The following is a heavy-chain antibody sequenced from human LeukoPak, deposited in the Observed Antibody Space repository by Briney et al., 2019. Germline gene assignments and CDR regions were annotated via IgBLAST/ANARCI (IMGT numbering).Heavy chain of an antibody. CDR2: IYSGGST. V-gene: IGHV3-53*05. Sequence: GGSLRLSCTVSGFTVSSDSMSWVRQAPGKGLEWVSFIYSGGSTHYSDSVKGRFTISRDNSKNTLYLQMNSLRAEDTAVYYCAKGSGWEMSYYYYYMDVWGKGTTVTISS. CDR3: AKGSGWEMSYYYYYMDV. CDR1: GFTVSSDS. J-gene: IGHJ6*03. D-gene: IGHD1-26*01.